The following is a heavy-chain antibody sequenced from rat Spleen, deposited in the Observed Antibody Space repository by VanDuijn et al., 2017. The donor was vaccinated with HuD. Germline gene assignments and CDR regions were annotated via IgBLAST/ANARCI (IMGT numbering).Heavy chain of an antibody. CDR3: ARAGYLRDWYFDF. V-gene: IGHV5-29*01. Sequence: EVQLVESGGGLVQPGRSLKLSCAASGFTFSDYGVAWVRQAPTTGLGWVATISYGDSSGHSGTYYRDPVRGRFTISRDDVKSTLSLQMDSLRSEDTATYYCARAGYLRDWYFDFWGPGTMVTVSS. CDR1: GFTFSDYG. D-gene: IGHD2-5*01. CDR2: ISYGDSSGHSGT. J-gene: IGHJ1*01.